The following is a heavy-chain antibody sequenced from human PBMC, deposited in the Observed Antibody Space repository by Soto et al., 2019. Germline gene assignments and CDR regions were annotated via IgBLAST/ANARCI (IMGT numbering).Heavy chain of an antibody. Sequence: QVQLQESGPGLVEPSQTLSLTCTVSGGSISSGGYYWNWIRQNPGKGLEWIGSIHYNGITYYNPSLKSRLTKSIGPSKDHFPLKLSSVTAADTAVYYCARDGRSGYNWFDPWGQGTLVTVSS. CDR2: IHYNGIT. CDR3: ARDGRSGYNWFDP. D-gene: IGHD3-3*01. J-gene: IGHJ5*02. V-gene: IGHV4-31*03. CDR1: GGSISSGGYY.